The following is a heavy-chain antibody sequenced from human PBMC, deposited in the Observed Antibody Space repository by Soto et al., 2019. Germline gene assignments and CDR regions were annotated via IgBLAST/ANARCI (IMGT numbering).Heavy chain of an antibody. CDR1: GFTFSSYG. J-gene: IGHJ4*02. CDR2: IWYDGRNK. D-gene: IGHD6-19*01. V-gene: IGHV3-33*01. Sequence: PGGSLRLSCAASGFTFSSYGMHWVRQAPGRGLEWVAVIWYDGRNKYYADSVKGRFTISRDNSKNTLYLQMNSLRAEDTAVYYCARGGPAIAVAGKYYFDYWCQGTLVTVSS. CDR3: ARGGPAIAVAGKYYFDY.